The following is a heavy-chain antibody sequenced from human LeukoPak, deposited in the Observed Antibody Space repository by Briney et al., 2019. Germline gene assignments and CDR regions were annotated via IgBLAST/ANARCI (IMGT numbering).Heavy chain of an antibody. Sequence: SETLSLTCSVFAGSMTKFYWSWIRQPPGKGLEWIGYIYYDGSTNYNPSLKSRVSMSIDTSKNQFSLNLKSVTAADTAVYYCVRDVTATFRGWFDPWGQGAQVTVSS. V-gene: IGHV4-59*01. J-gene: IGHJ5*02. D-gene: IGHD1-7*01. CDR2: IYYDGST. CDR1: AGSMTKFY. CDR3: VRDVTATFRGWFDP.